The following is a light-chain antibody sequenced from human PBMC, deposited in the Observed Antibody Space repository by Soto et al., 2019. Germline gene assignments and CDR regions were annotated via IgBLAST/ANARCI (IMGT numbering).Light chain of an antibody. CDR1: SSDVGAYNY. CDR3: TSYAGTSSFFYG. Sequence: QPVRTQPPSASGSPGQSVTIPSPGTSSDVGAYNYVSWYQQLPGKAPKLIIYEVSKRPSGVPDRFSGSKSGNTASLTVSGLQAEDEADYYCTSYAGTSSFFYGFGTGTKVTV. V-gene: IGLV2-8*01. CDR2: EVS. J-gene: IGLJ1*01.